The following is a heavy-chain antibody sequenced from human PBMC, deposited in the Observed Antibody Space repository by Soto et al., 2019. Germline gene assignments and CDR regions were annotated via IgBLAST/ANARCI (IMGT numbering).Heavy chain of an antibody. CDR1: GFNFNAYS. CDR3: ARALVLGVGALSQ. V-gene: IGHV3-11*01. Sequence: GVLSLSCAASGFNFNAYSMRCIRQFPGKGLEWVSYISVSGSLTHYGDSVKGRFTISRDNAKASLYLQMDSLRAEDTAIYYCARALVLGVGALSQWGQGTLVTVSS. D-gene: IGHD1-26*01. CDR2: ISVSGSLT. J-gene: IGHJ4*02.